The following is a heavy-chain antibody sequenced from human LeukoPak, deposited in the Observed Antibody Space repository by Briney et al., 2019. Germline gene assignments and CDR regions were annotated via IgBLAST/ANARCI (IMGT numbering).Heavy chain of an antibody. CDR1: GFTFSSYA. Sequence: GGSLRLSCAASGFTFSSYAMHWVRQAPGKGLEWVAVISYDGSNKYYADSVKGRFTISRDNSKNTLYLQMNSLRAEDTAVYYCASRWPQDWGQGTLVTVSS. J-gene: IGHJ1*01. V-gene: IGHV3-30-3*01. D-gene: IGHD5-24*01. CDR3: ASRWPQD. CDR2: ISYDGSNK.